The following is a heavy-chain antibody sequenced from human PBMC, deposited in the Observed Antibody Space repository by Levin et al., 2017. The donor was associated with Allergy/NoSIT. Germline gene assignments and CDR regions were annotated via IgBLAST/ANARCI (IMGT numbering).Heavy chain of an antibody. CDR3: ARDSSRNGMDV. CDR2: IGTASDS. CDR1: GFILSTYD. V-gene: IGHV3-13*01. J-gene: IGHJ6*02. Sequence: PGGSLRLSCAASGFILSTYDIHWVRQVVGKGLEWVAEIGTASDSYYSDSLKGRFTISRENSKNSVYLQMNSLRDGDTAVYFCARDSSRNGMDVWGQGTTVTVSS. D-gene: IGHD6-6*01.